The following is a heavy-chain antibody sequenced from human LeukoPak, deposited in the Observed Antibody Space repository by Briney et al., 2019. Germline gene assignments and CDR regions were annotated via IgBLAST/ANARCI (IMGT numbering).Heavy chain of an antibody. D-gene: IGHD3-22*01. CDR2: ISGSGSST. CDR3: AKGRNYYDSSGYYS. J-gene: IGHJ4*02. V-gene: IGHV3-23*01. Sequence: GALRLSCAASGFTFSSYAMSWVRQAPGKGLEWVSGISGSGSSTYYEDSVKGRFTISRDNSKNTLYLQMNSLRAEDTAVYYCAKGRNYYDSSGYYSWGQGTLVTVSS. CDR1: GFTFSSYA.